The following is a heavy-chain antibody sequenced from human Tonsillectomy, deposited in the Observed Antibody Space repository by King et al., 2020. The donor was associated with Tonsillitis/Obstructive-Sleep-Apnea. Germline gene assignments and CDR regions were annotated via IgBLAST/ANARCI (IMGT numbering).Heavy chain of an antibody. CDR3: ARHLYYYDISGYFPDY. CDR1: GGSVSSSSYY. D-gene: IGHD3-22*01. J-gene: IGHJ4*02. Sequence: QLQESGPGLVKPSEPLSLPCSVSGGSVSSSSYYWGWIRQPPGQGLEWIGSMYYSGTTSYNPSLKSRVTISVDTSKNQFSLKLSSVTAADTAVYYCARHLYYYDISGYFPDYWGQGTLVTVSS. CDR2: MYYSGTT. V-gene: IGHV4-39*01.